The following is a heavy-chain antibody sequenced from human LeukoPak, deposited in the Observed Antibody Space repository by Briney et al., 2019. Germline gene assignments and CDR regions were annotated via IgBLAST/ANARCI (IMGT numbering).Heavy chain of an antibody. CDR2: T. J-gene: IGHJ3*01. V-gene: IGHV4-34*01. D-gene: IGHD7-27*01. Sequence: SETLSLTCAVYGGSFSGYYWSWIRQPPGKELEWIGSTYYNPSLKSRVTISVDTSKNQFSLKLSSVTAADTAVYYCARHRADWGWAAFDVWGQGTMVTVSS. CDR3: ARHRADWGWAAFDV. CDR1: GGSFSGYY.